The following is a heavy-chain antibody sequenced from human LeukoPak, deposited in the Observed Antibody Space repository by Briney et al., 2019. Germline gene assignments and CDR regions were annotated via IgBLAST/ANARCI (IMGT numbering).Heavy chain of an antibody. V-gene: IGHV1-8*03. Sequence: PGASVKVSCKASGGTFTSYDINWVRQATGQGLEWMGWMNPNSGNTGYAQKFQGRVTITRNTSISTAYMELSSLRSEDTAVYYCARRYYYDSSDAFDIWGQGTMVTVSS. J-gene: IGHJ3*02. CDR1: GGTFTSYD. CDR3: ARRYYYDSSDAFDI. CDR2: MNPNSGNT. D-gene: IGHD3-22*01.